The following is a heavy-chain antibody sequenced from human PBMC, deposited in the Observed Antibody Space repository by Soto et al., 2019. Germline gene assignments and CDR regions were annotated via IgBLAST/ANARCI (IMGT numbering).Heavy chain of an antibody. D-gene: IGHD3-10*01. CDR3: ARDVWFGEGYYYYGMDV. CDR1: GFTFSSYS. CDR2: ISSSSSTI. Sequence: PGGSLRLSCAASGFTFSSYSMNWVRQAPGKGLEWVSYISSSSSTIYYADSVKGRFTISRDNAKNSLYLQMNSLRDEDTAVYYCARDVWFGEGYYYYGMDVWGQGTTVTV. J-gene: IGHJ6*02. V-gene: IGHV3-48*02.